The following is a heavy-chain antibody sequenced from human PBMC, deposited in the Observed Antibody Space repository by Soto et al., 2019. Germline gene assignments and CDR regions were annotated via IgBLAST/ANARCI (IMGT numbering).Heavy chain of an antibody. CDR1: GYSFTNYW. D-gene: IGHD3-22*01. V-gene: IGHV5-51*01. Sequence: EVQLVQSGAEVKKPGESLKISCKGSGYSFTNYWIGWVRQMPGKGLEWMGVIYPGDSDTRYSPSFQGRVSISADKSISTAYLQWSSLKASDTAMYYCARSVESGSGGYYSPFDYWGQGTLVTVSS. J-gene: IGHJ4*02. CDR2: IYPGDSDT. CDR3: ARSVESGSGGYYSPFDY.